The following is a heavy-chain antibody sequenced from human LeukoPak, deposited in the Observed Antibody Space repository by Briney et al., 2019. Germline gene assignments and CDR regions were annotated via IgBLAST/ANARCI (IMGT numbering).Heavy chain of an antibody. J-gene: IGHJ4*02. CDR3: ARVSGRYPNQNFDS. CDR2: MSGAT. Sequence: GGSQGLSSASSVYTQSNYVTRWVRQAPPKGLEWVSSMSGATYYADSVKGRFTISRDNSKNTLYLQMNSLSAEDTAVYSCARVSGRYPNQNFDSWGQGTLVTVSS. CDR1: VYTQSNYV. V-gene: IGHV3-23*01. D-gene: IGHD1-26*01.